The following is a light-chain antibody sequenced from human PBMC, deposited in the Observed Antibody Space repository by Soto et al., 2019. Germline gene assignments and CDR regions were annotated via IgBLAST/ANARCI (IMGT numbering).Light chain of an antibody. CDR2: EVS. V-gene: IGLV2-14*01. J-gene: IGLJ1*01. CDR3: SSYTSSSIYA. CDR1: SSDVGGYNY. Sequence: QSALAQPASVSGSPGQSITISCTGTSSDVGGYNYVSWYQQHPGKAPKLMIYEVSNRPSGVSNRFSGSKSGNTASLTISGLQAEDEADYYCSSYTSSSIYAFGTGTKVTVL.